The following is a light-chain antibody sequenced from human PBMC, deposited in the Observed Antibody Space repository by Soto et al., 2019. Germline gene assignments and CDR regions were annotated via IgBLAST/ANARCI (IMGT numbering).Light chain of an antibody. CDR2: GAS. V-gene: IGKV3-20*01. CDR1: QSVSSSY. J-gene: IGKJ4*01. CDR3: QQYGSSPLT. Sequence: EIVLTQSPGTLSLSPGERATLSCRASQSVSSSYLAWYQQKPGQAPSLLIYGASSRATGIPDRFGGSGSGTYFTLTISRLETEDFPVYYCQQYGSSPLTFGGGTKVEIK.